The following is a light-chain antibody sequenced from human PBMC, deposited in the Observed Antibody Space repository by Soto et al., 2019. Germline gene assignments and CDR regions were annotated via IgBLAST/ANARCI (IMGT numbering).Light chain of an antibody. CDR1: SSDVGGYNY. CDR2: DVS. J-gene: IGLJ2*01. V-gene: IGLV2-14*01. Sequence: QSALTQPASVSGSPGQSITISCTGTSSDVGGYNYVSWYQQHPGKAPKLMIYDVSNRPSGVSNRFSGSKSGNTASLTISGRQAEDEADDYCSSYTSSSTPHVVFGGGTKVTVL. CDR3: SSYTSSSTPHVV.